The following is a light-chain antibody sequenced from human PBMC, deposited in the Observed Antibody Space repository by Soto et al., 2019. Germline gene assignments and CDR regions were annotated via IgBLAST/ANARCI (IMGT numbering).Light chain of an antibody. CDR3: QQYDRSPWT. CDR2: GAS. Sequence: EIVLTQSPGTLSLSPGERATLSCRASQSVSSSFLAWYQQKAGQAPRLLIYGASSRATGIPDRFSGSGSGTDFTLTISRLEPEDFAVYYCQQYDRSPWTFVQGTKVEIK. J-gene: IGKJ1*01. CDR1: QSVSSSF. V-gene: IGKV3-20*01.